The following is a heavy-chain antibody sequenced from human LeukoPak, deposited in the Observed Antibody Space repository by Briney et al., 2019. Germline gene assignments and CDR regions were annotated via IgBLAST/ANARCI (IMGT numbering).Heavy chain of an antibody. Sequence: PSETLSLTCTVSGGSISSGSYYWSWIRQPAGKGLEWIGRIYTSGSTNYNPSLKSRVTISVDTSKNQFSLKLSSVTAADTAVYYCAGWITMVRGVIPRDYWGQGTLVTVSS. CDR3: AGWITMVRGVIPRDY. J-gene: IGHJ4*02. D-gene: IGHD3-10*01. CDR2: IYTSGST. V-gene: IGHV4-61*02. CDR1: GGSISSGSYY.